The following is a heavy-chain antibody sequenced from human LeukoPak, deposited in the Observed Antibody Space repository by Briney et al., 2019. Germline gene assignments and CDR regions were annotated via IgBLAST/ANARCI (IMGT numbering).Heavy chain of an antibody. CDR2: IKQDGSEK. CDR1: GFTFSSYW. V-gene: IGHV3-7*01. J-gene: IGHJ5*02. Sequence: PGGSLRLSCAASGFTFSSYWMSWVRQAPGKGLEWVANIKQDGSEKYYVDSVKGRFTVSRDNAKNSLYLQMNSLRAEDTAVYYCARDVGEWELRSFDPWGQGTLVTVSS. D-gene: IGHD1-26*01. CDR3: ARDVGEWELRSFDP.